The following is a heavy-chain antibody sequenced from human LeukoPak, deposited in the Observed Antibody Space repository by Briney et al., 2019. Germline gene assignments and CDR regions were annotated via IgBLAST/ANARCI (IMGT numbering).Heavy chain of an antibody. CDR1: GYTFTGYY. J-gene: IGHJ4*02. V-gene: IGHV1-2*02. D-gene: IGHD3-22*01. CDR2: INPNSGGT. CDR3: ARADSSGPKSGNFDY. Sequence: ASVKVSCKASGYTFTGYYMHWVRQAPGQGLEWMGWINPNSGGTNYAQKFQGRVTMTRDTSISTAYMELSRLRSDDTAVYYCARADSSGPKSGNFDYWGQGTLVTVSS.